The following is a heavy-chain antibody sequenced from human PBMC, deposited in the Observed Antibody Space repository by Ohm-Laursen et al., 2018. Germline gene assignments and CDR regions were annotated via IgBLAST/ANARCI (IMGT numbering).Heavy chain of an antibody. D-gene: IGHD3-10*01. J-gene: IGHJ4*02. CDR3: ARDVSGREQFDY. V-gene: IGHV3-11*01. Sequence: SLRLSCTASGFTFSDYYMSWIRQAPGQGLEWVSYISSTGITKSYADSAKGRFTISRDNAKSSLYLQMNSLKAGDTAVYYCARDVSGREQFDYWGQGTLVIVSS. CDR2: ISSTGITK. CDR1: GFTFSDYY.